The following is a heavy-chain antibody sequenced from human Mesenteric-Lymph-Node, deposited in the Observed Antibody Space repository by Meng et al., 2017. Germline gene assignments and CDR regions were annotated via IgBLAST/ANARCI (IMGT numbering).Heavy chain of an antibody. CDR1: GFIFTDYY. V-gene: IGHV1-2*02. D-gene: IGHD5-12*01. Sequence: ASVKVSCKASGFIFTDYYIHWVRQAPGQGPEWMAWINCNSGATKYAQKFQDRVTMTRDTSISTAYMELSRLRSDDTAVYYCARGATIPLYNWFDPWGQGTLVTVSS. CDR2: INCNSGAT. J-gene: IGHJ5*02. CDR3: ARGATIPLYNWFDP.